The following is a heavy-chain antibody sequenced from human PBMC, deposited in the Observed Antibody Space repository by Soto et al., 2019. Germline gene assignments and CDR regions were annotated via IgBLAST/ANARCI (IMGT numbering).Heavy chain of an antibody. CDR2: ISAYNGNT. CDR1: GYTFTSYG. V-gene: IGHV1-18*01. CDR3: ARGRRQWLDSKNDY. J-gene: IGHJ4*02. D-gene: IGHD6-19*01. Sequence: QVQLVQSGAEVKKPGASVKVSCKASGYTFTSYGISWVRQAPGQGLEWMGWISAYNGNTNYAQTLPGRITMNTETPTSKAYMELRRLTCDATAVYYCARGRRQWLDSKNDYWGRGALVTVSS.